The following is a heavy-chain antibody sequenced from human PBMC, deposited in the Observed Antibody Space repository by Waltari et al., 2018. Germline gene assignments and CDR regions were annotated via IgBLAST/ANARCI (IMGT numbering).Heavy chain of an antibody. Sequence: QVQLQQWGAGLLKPSETLSLTCAVYGGSFSGYYWSWIRQPPGKGLGWIGEINHSGSTNSNPSLKSRVTISVDTSKNQFSLKLSSVTAADTAVYYCARRGWGYCSSTSCYRAAAFDIWGQGTMVTVSS. D-gene: IGHD2-2*02. V-gene: IGHV4-34*01. J-gene: IGHJ3*02. CDR3: ARRGWGYCSSTSCYRAAAFDI. CDR1: GGSFSGYY. CDR2: INHSGST.